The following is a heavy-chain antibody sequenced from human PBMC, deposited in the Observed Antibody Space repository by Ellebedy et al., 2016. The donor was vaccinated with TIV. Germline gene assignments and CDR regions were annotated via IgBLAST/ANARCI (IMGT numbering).Heavy chain of an antibody. Sequence: PEGSLRLSCAASRFMSTWMSWVRQAPGKGLEWVGQISQDGSETYYVASVRGRFIISRDNADNSLYLQMNSLRAEDTAVYYCAKGSDYYDSSGYSTDFGYWGQGTLVTVSS. CDR3: AKGSDYYDSSGYSTDFGY. CDR2: ISQDGSET. CDR1: RFMSTW. V-gene: IGHV3-7*03. D-gene: IGHD3-22*01. J-gene: IGHJ4*02.